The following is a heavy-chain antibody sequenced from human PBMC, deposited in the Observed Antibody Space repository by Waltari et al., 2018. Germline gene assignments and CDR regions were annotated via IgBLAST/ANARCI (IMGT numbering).Heavy chain of an antibody. D-gene: IGHD1-20*01. J-gene: IGHJ6*02. CDR3: ARDEGGITGTTMGYYYYGMDV. V-gene: IGHV4-59*01. CDR1: GGSISSYY. Sequence: QVQLQESGPGLVKPSETLSLTCTVSGGSISSYYWSWIRQPPGKGLEWIGYIYYSGSTNYNPSLKSRVTISVDTSKNQFSLKLSSVTAADTAVYYCARDEGGITGTTMGYYYYGMDVWGQGTTVTVSS. CDR2: IYYSGST.